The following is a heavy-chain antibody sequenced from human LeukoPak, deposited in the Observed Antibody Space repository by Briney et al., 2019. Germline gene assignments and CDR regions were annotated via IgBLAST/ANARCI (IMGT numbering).Heavy chain of an antibody. CDR2: INPKSGGT. Sequence: ASVKVSCKASGYTFTSYGISWVRQAPGQGLEWMGWINPKSGGTNSAQKFQGRVTMTRDTSISTAYMELSSLRSDDTAVYYCARVKSLGVPGSDYWGQGTLVTVS. D-gene: IGHD6-19*01. CDR1: GYTFTSYG. CDR3: ARVKSLGVPGSDY. V-gene: IGHV1-2*02. J-gene: IGHJ4*02.